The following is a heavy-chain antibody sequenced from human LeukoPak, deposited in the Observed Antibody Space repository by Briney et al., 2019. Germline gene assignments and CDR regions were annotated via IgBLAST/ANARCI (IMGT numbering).Heavy chain of an antibody. CDR3: ANDEGLTASFDY. CDR2: ITSSSSSI. CDR1: GFTFNDYS. V-gene: IGHV3-48*01. J-gene: IGHJ4*02. Sequence: GGSLRLSCVASGFTFNDYSMNWVRQAPGKGLEWISYITSSSSSIYYADSVKGRFTISRDNAKNSLYLQMNSLRAEDTAVYYCANDEGLTASFDYWGQGTLVTVSS. D-gene: IGHD2-21*02.